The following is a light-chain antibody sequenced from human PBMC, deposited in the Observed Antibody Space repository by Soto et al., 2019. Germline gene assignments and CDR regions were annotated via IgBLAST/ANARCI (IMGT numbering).Light chain of an antibody. CDR1: QSISSW. J-gene: IGKJ1*01. Sequence: DIQMTQSPSTLSASVGDRVTITCRASQSISSWLAWYQQKPGKAPKLLIYDASTLKGGDPSRFSGSGSGTEFTLTISSLQPDDFATYYCQQYNFYWTFGQGTEVEIK. CDR3: QQYNFYWT. CDR2: DAS. V-gene: IGKV1-5*01.